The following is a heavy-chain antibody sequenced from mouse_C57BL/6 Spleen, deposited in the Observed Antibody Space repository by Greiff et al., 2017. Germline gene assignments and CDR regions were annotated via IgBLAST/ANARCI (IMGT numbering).Heavy chain of an antibody. D-gene: IGHD1-1*01. Sequence: DVQLQESGPGLVKPSQSLSLTCSVTGYSITSGYYWNWIRQFPGNKLEWMGYISYDGSNNYNPSLKNRISITRDTSKNQFFLKLNSVTTEDTATYYCARDLADYYGSSYWYFDVWGTGTTVTVSS. CDR3: ARDLADYYGSSYWYFDV. V-gene: IGHV3-6*01. CDR1: GYSITSGYY. CDR2: ISYDGSN. J-gene: IGHJ1*03.